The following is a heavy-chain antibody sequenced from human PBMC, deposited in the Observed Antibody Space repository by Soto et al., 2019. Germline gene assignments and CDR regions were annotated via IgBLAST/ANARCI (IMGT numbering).Heavy chain of an antibody. CDR1: GGTFSSYT. CDR3: ARDLMGAYYYDGSGYSYY. D-gene: IGHD3-22*01. CDR2: IVPILGIA. Sequence: QVQLVQSGARVKKPGSSVKVSCKSSGGTFSSYTISGVRQAPRQGLEWMGRIVPILGIANSAQRFEGRVTITADKTTSTAYMELSSLRFEDTAVYYCARDLMGAYYYDGSGYSYYWGQGTMVTVSS. J-gene: IGHJ4*02. V-gene: IGHV1-69*04.